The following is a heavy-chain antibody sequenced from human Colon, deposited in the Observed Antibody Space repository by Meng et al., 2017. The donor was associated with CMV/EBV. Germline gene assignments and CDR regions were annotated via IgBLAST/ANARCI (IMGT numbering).Heavy chain of an antibody. D-gene: IGHD2-8*01. CDR1: GFTFSTYA. J-gene: IGHJ5*02. CDR2: TSNSGGST. Sequence: GESLKISCAASGFTFSTYAMSWVRQAPGKGLERVSGTSNSGGSTYYADSVKGRFTISRDNSKNTLYLQMNSLRAEDTAVYYCAKETILYHRGWFDPWGQGTLVTVSS. CDR3: AKETILYHRGWFDP. V-gene: IGHV3-23*01.